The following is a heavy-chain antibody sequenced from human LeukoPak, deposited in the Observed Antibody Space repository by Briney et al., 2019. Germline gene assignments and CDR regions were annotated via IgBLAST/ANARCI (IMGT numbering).Heavy chain of an antibody. D-gene: IGHD1-26*01. CDR2: FYSTGST. CDR1: GGSISSYY. J-gene: IGHJ4*01. Sequence: PAETLSLTCTVSGGSISSYYWSWIRQPPGKGLEWIGRFYSTGSTNYNPSLKSRVTMSVDTSKNQFSLKLSSVTAADTAVYYCARDQYSGSLDYWGQGTLVSVSS. CDR3: ARDQYSGSLDY. V-gene: IGHV4-4*07.